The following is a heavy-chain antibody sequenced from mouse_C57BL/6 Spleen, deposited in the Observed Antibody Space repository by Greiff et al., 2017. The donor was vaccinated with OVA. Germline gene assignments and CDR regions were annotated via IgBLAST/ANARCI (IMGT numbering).Heavy chain of an antibody. J-gene: IGHJ4*01. CDR2: IYPYNGVS. Sequence: VQLQQSGPELVKPGASVKISCKASGYSFTGYYMHWVKQSHGNILDWIGYIYPYNGVSSYNQKFKGKATLTVDKSSSTAYMKLRSLTSEDSAVYYCARNYYGSSHYYAMDYWGQGTSVTVSS. D-gene: IGHD1-1*01. V-gene: IGHV1-31*01. CDR1: GYSFTGYY. CDR3: ARNYYGSSHYYAMDY.